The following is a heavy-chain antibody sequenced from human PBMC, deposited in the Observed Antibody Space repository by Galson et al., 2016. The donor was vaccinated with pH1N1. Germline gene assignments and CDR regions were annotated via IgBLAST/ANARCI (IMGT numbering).Heavy chain of an antibody. CDR1: GFIFSVAW. CDR3: ITVFELR. V-gene: IGHV3-15*01. J-gene: IGHJ4*02. Sequence: SLRLSCAASGFIFSVAWMNWVRQAPGKGLEWGGRINSKNVGGTIHYATPVKGRFTISRDDSRQTVYLQLNSLKTDDTAVYYCITVFELRWGQGTLVTVSS. CDR2: INSKNVGGTI. D-gene: IGHD1-7*01.